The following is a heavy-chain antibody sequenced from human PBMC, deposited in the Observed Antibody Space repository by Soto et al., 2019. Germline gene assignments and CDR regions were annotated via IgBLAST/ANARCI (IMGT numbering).Heavy chain of an antibody. CDR2: VYYSGTT. V-gene: IGHV4-61*01. CDR3: ARTTAVPNTLRSRYFFDY. J-gene: IGHJ4*02. CDR1: GGSVSNKTYY. Sequence: SATMSLTCSVSGGSVSNKTYYWSWIRQPPGKRLEWIWYVYYSGTTNYNPSLKSRVTISVDLSKNQFSLRLSSVTTADTALYYCARTTAVPNTLRSRYFFDYWGQGTLVTVSA. D-gene: IGHD4-17*01.